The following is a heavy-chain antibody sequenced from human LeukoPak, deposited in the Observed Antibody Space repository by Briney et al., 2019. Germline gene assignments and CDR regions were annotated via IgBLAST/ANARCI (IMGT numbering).Heavy chain of an antibody. CDR3: ARDSDYYGSGSYSNYYYYGMDV. V-gene: IGHV4-31*03. D-gene: IGHD3-10*01. CDR2: IYYSGST. J-gene: IGHJ6*04. CDR1: GGSISSGGYY. Sequence: SQTLSLTCTVSGGSISSGGYYWSWLRQHPGRGLEWIGYIYYSGSTYYNPSLKSRVTISEDTSKNQFSLKLSSVPAADTAVYYCARDSDYYGSGSYSNYYYYGMDVWGKGTTVTVSS.